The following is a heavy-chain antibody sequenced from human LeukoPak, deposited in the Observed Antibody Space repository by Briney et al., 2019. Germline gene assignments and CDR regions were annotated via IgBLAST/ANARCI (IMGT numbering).Heavy chain of an antibody. CDR1: GFTFRTYW. J-gene: IGHJ4*02. V-gene: IGHV3-7*01. CDR2: INEDGSEK. CDR3: AREGSGYYFDY. Sequence: GGSLTLSCAASGFTFRTYWMSWARHAPGRALEWVANINEDGSEKYYVDSVKGRFTISRDNAENSLYLQMNSLRAEDAAVYYCAREGSGYYFDYWGQGTLVTVSS. D-gene: IGHD3-22*01.